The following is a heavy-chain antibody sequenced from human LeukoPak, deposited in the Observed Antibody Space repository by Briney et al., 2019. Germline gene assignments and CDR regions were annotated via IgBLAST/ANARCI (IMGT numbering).Heavy chain of an antibody. V-gene: IGHV4-34*01. Sequence: RPSETLSLTCAVYGGSFSGYYWSWIRQPPGKGLEWIGEINHSGSTNYNPSLKSRVTISVDTSKNQFSLKLSSATAADTAVYYCARGLRASSSGWTYYYYGMDVWGQGTTVTVSS. D-gene: IGHD6-19*01. J-gene: IGHJ6*02. CDR1: GGSFSGYY. CDR2: INHSGST. CDR3: ARGLRASSSGWTYYYYGMDV.